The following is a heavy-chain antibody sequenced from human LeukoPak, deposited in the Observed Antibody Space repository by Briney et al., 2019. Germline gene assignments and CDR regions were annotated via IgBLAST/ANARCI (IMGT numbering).Heavy chain of an antibody. J-gene: IGHJ3*02. Sequence: GGSLRLSCAASGFTFSSYDMHWVRQATEKGLEWVSAIGTAGDTYYPGSVKGRFTISRENAKNSLYLQMNSLRAGDTAVYYCARATYYYDSSGYSSAFDIWGQGTMVTVSS. V-gene: IGHV3-13*04. CDR2: IGTAGDT. CDR1: GFTFSSYD. D-gene: IGHD3-22*01. CDR3: ARATYYYDSSGYSSAFDI.